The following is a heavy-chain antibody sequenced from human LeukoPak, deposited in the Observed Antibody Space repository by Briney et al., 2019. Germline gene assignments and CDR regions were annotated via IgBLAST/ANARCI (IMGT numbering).Heavy chain of an antibody. D-gene: IGHD1-1*01. CDR1: GGSISSGDYY. Sequence: PSETLSLTCTVSGGSISSGDYYWSWIRQPPGKGLEYIGYIYYSGNTYYNPSLKSRVTISVDTSKNQFSLKLTSVTAADTAVYYCASKNWQSFYFDYWGQGTLVTISS. V-gene: IGHV4-30-4*01. CDR2: IYYSGNT. CDR3: ASKNWQSFYFDY. J-gene: IGHJ4*02.